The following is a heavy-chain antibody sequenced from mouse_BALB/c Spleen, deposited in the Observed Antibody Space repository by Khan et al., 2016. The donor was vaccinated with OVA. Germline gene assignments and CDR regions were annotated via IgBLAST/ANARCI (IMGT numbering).Heavy chain of an antibody. CDR1: GFTFSAYG. Sequence: VELVESGGDLVKPGGSLRLSCAASGFTFSAYGMAWVRQPPGKGLEWLGMIWGDGSTDYNSALKSRLSISKDNSKSQVFLKMNSLQTDDTARYYCARAYYANYREAMDYWGQGTSVTVSS. CDR2: IWGDGST. CDR3: ARAYYANYREAMDY. V-gene: IGHV2-6-7*01. D-gene: IGHD2-10*01. J-gene: IGHJ4*01.